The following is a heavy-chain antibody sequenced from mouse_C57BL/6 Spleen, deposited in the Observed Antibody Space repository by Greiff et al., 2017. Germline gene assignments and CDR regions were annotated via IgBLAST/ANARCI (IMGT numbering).Heavy chain of an antibody. CDR2: IYPGGGYT. CDR3: ATGTDYAMDY. CDR1: GYAFSSYW. Sequence: QVQLQQSGAELVKPGASVKISCKASGYAFSSYWMNWVKQRPGHGLEWIGDIYPGGGYTNYNEKFKGKATLTADKSSSTAYMQFSSLTSEDSAIYYCATGTDYAMDYWGQGTSVTVSS. V-gene: IGHV1-80*01. J-gene: IGHJ4*01. D-gene: IGHD4-1*01.